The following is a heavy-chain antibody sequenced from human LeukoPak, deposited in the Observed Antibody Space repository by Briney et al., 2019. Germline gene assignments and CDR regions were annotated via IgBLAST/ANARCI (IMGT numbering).Heavy chain of an antibody. CDR2: INPNGGST. Sequence: ASVKVSCKASGYTFISYYIHWVRQAPGQGPEWMGVINPNGGSTSYSQKFHARVTMTEDTSTSTINMELRSLRSDDTAVYYCARDHSGEGSTPGLYWGQGTLVTVSS. J-gene: IGHJ4*02. V-gene: IGHV1-46*01. CDR1: GYTFISYY. CDR3: ARDHSGEGSTPGLY. D-gene: IGHD1-26*01.